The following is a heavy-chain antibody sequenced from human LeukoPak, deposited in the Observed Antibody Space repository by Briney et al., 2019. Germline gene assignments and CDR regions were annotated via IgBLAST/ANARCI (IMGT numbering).Heavy chain of an antibody. V-gene: IGHV4-4*02. CDR3: ARGPYKYDGSGAFDI. CDR1: GGSINSNNW. J-gene: IGHJ3*02. CDR2: IYHTGST. Sequence: NPSETLSLTCTVSGGSINSNNWWSWVRQSPEKGLEWIAEIYHTGSTNYSPSLRSRVTISLDKSKNQFSLKLTSVTAADTAVYYCARGPYKYDGSGAFDIWGQGTKVTVSS. D-gene: IGHD3-22*01.